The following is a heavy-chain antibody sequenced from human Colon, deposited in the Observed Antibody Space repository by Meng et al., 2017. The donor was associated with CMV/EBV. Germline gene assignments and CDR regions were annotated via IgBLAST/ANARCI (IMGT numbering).Heavy chain of an antibody. Sequence: GGSLRLSCAASGFTFDDYAMHWVRQAPGKGLEWVAIISHDGTKKYYAESVKGRFSLSRDNSQNTVNMHMNSLRGDDTAVYYCARASNSSFDPWGQGTLVTVSS. CDR1: GFTFDDYA. CDR2: ISHDGTKK. J-gene: IGHJ5*02. D-gene: IGHD4-11*01. CDR3: ARASNSSFDP. V-gene: IGHV3-30*04.